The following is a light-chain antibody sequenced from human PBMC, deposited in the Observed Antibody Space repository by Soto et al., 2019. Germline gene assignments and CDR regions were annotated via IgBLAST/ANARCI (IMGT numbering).Light chain of an antibody. CDR1: QSVSSSY. Sequence: EIVLTQSPGTLSLSPGERATLSCRASQSVSSSYLAWYQQKPGQAPRLLIYGASSRATGIPDRFSGSGSGTDFTLTSSRLEPEECAVYYCQQYGSSPITFGPGTKVDIK. CDR3: QQYGSSPIT. CDR2: GAS. J-gene: IGKJ3*01. V-gene: IGKV3-20*01.